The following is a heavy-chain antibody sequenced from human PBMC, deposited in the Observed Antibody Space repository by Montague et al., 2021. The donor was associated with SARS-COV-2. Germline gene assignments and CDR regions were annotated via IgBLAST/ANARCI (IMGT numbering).Heavy chain of an antibody. Sequence: SETLSLTCAVSGGSFHIFSWGWIRQSPGKGLEWIGEIDHTGDTKYNPSLKSRVTISVDKSKSQFSLNVTSMTAADTAMYYCARGTRVVGITPGFRWWGQGTQVAVSS. CDR2: IDHTGDT. CDR1: GGSFHIFS. D-gene: IGHD3-22*01. V-gene: IGHV4-34*01. CDR3: ARGTRVVGITPGFRW. J-gene: IGHJ4*02.